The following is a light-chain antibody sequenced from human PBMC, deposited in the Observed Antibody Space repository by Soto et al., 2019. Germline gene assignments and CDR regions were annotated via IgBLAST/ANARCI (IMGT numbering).Light chain of an antibody. CDR1: QSISSH. Sequence: DIPMTQSPSSLSASIGDRITITCRASQSISSHLYWFQQKPGQAPKLLIYAASSLQSGVPSRFSGSGSGTDFTLTICSLQLEDFATYYCQQSYSNSITFGQGTRLEIK. J-gene: IGKJ5*01. CDR2: AAS. CDR3: QQSYSNSIT. V-gene: IGKV1-39*01.